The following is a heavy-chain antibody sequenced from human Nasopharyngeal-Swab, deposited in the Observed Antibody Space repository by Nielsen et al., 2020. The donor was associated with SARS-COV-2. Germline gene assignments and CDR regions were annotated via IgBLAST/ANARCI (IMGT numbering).Heavy chain of an antibody. CDR3: AKDHDSSGSYFDY. Sequence: GGSLRLSCVDSGFRDYSMNWVRQAPGKGLEWVSVIGGSGGTTSYADSVKGRFTISRDNSKNTVDLQMDSLRAEDTAVYYCAKDHDSSGSYFDYWGQGTLVTVSS. J-gene: IGHJ4*02. CDR2: IGGSGGTT. CDR1: GFRDYS. V-gene: IGHV3-23*01. D-gene: IGHD3-22*01.